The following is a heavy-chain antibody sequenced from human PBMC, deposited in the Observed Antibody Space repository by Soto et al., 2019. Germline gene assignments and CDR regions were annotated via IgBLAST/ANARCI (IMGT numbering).Heavy chain of an antibody. D-gene: IGHD5-12*01. V-gene: IGHV1-18*01. Sequence: ASVKVSCKASGYTFTSYGISWVRQAPGQGLEWMGWISAYNGNTNYAQKLQGRVTMTTDTSTSTAYMELRSLRSDDTAVYYCARDSIVATTRNYYYYYYGMDVWGQGTTVTVSS. CDR2: ISAYNGNT. CDR1: GYTFTSYG. CDR3: ARDSIVATTRNYYYYYYGMDV. J-gene: IGHJ6*02.